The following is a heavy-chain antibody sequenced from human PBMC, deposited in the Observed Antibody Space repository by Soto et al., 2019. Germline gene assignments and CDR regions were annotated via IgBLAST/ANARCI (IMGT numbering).Heavy chain of an antibody. D-gene: IGHD1-26*01. CDR2: TSYSGNT. Sequence: QVQLQESGPGLLKPSETLSLTCTISGGSVSSYQWSWIRQPQGKGLEWIGLTSYSGNTVYNPSLKRRVAFSVDTSKNHFSLTLTSVTAADTAVYYCARDGVGPFDYWGQGTLVTVSS. J-gene: IGHJ4*02. CDR3: ARDGVGPFDY. V-gene: IGHV4-59*02. CDR1: GGSVSSYQ.